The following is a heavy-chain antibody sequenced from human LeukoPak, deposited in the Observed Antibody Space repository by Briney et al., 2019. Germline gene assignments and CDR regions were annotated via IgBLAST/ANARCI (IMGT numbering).Heavy chain of an antibody. V-gene: IGHV5-51*01. CDR1: GYSSTNYW. Sequence: AESLKISCKGSGYSSTNYWFGWVRQLPGKGLEWMGLIYSGDSDTRYSPSFQGQVTISADKSISTVYLQWSSLKASDSAMYFCARAIPGTYYFDYWGQGTLVAVSS. D-gene: IGHD3-10*01. J-gene: IGHJ4*02. CDR3: ARAIPGTYYFDY. CDR2: IYSGDSDT.